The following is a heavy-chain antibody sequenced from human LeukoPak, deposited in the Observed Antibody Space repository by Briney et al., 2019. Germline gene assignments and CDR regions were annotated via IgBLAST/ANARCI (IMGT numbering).Heavy chain of an antibody. Sequence: GGSLRLSCAASGFTVSSNYMSWVRQAPGKGLEWVSVIYSGGSTYYTDSVKGRFTISRDNSKNTLYLQMNTLSAEDTAVYYCARDRSGEVPFDYWGQGTLVTVSS. CDR2: IYSGGST. D-gene: IGHD3-16*01. J-gene: IGHJ4*02. CDR3: ARDRSGEVPFDY. CDR1: GFTVSSNY. V-gene: IGHV3-53*01.